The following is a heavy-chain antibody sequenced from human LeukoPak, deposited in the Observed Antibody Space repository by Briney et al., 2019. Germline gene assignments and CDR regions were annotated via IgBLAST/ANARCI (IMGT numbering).Heavy chain of an antibody. CDR2: VDPEDGET. CDR1: GYTFTDYY. V-gene: IGHV1-69-2*01. J-gene: IGHJ4*02. CDR3: ATDREIDPRGVDY. Sequence: ASVKVSCKVSGYTFTDYYMHWVQQAPGKGLEWMGLVDPEDGETIYAEKFQGRVTITAETSTNTAYMELSSLRSEDTAVYYCATDREIDPRGVDYWGQGTLVTVSS. D-gene: IGHD2/OR15-2a*01.